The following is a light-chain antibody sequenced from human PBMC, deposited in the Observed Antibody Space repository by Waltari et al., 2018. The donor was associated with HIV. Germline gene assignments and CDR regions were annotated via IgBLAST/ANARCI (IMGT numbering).Light chain of an antibody. J-gene: IGLJ3*02. CDR1: NSNIGAGLE. Sequence: SVLTQPPSVSGAPGRWVSISCTGHNSNIGAGLEGHWYRHSPGTAPKPVIYGDTIRPSGVPDRFSGSRSGNSVTLDITGLRAEDEGDYFCQSYDSSLSGLWVFGAGTRLTVL. V-gene: IGLV1-40*01. CDR2: GDT. CDR3: QSYDSSLSGLWV.